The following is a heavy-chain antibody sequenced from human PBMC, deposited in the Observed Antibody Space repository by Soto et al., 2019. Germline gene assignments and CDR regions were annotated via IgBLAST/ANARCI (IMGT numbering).Heavy chain of an antibody. V-gene: IGHV3-23*01. CDR2: ITASGGST. CDR3: ASPAAARFHYYYGMDV. J-gene: IGHJ6*02. Sequence: PGGSLRLSCAASGFTFSSYAMSWVRQATGKGLEWVSGITASGGSTSYADSVKGRFTISRDNSKNTLYLQMNSLRAEDTAVYYCASPAAARFHYYYGMDVWGQGTTVTVS. CDR1: GFTFSSYA. D-gene: IGHD6-6*01.